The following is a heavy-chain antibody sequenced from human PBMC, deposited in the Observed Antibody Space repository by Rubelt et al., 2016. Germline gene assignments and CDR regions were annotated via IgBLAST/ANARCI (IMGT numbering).Heavy chain of an antibody. J-gene: IGHJ5*02. D-gene: IGHD2-2*01. Sequence: QLQLQESGPGLVKPSETLSLTCTVSGGSISSSSYYWGWIRPPPGKGLEWIGGIYFSGTPSYNPTLKSRVTLSLNSRVTSSVDSAKNQFVLQLCAVTAADTAVYYCARHSHNCSSTSCGLNWFDPWGQGTLVTVSS. CDR3: ARHSHNCSSTSCGLNWFDP. CDR2: IYFSGTP. CDR1: GGSISSSSYY. V-gene: IGHV4-39*01.